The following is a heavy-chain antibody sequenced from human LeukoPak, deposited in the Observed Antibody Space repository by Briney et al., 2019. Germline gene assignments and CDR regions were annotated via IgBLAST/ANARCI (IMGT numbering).Heavy chain of an antibody. CDR2: IYPGDSDT. V-gene: IGHV5-51*01. D-gene: IGHD4-23*01. CDR3: ARHTYGGYYYYYYMDV. J-gene: IGHJ6*03. Sequence: GESLKISCKGSGCSFTSYWIGWVRQMPGKGLEWMGIIYPGDSDTRYSPSFQGQVTISADKSISTAYLQWSSLKASDTAMYYCARHTYGGYYYYYYMDVWGKGTTVTVSS. CDR1: GCSFTSYW.